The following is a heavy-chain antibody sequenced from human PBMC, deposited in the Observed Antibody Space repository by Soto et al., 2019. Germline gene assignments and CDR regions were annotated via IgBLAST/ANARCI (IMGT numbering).Heavy chain of an antibody. Sequence: EVQLVESGGGLVKPGGSLRLSCAASGLNFNSYTINWVRQAPGKRLEWLSSISSSGYIFSTDSVRCRGTISRDNAKNSVYLQINSLRGEDTAAYFCARDCSGDSCYPGMDVWGQGATVTVSS. CDR3: ARDCSGDSCYPGMDV. D-gene: IGHD2-15*01. V-gene: IGHV3-21*01. CDR1: GLNFNSYT. CDR2: ISSSGYI. J-gene: IGHJ6*02.